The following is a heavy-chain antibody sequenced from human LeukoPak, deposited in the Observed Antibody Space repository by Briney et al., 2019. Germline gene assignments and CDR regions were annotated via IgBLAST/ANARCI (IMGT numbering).Heavy chain of an antibody. Sequence: GGSLRLSCAASGFTFSSYAMSWVRQAPGKGLEWVSAIRSSGGDTYYAGSVKGRFTISRDNSKNTLYLQMNRLRAEDTAVYYCAKDAVGGTAYYFDYWGQGTLVTVSS. J-gene: IGHJ4*02. D-gene: IGHD1-26*01. CDR2: IRSSGGDT. CDR1: GFTFSSYA. V-gene: IGHV3-23*01. CDR3: AKDAVGGTAYYFDY.